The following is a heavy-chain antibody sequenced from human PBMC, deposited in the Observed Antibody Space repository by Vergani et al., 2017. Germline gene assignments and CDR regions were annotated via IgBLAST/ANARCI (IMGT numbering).Heavy chain of an antibody. CDR1: GASISSNSYY. Sequence: QLQLQESGPGLVEPSETLSLTCTVSGASISSNSYYWGWIRQPPGKGLEWIGSIYYSGSTYYNPSLKSRVTISVDTSKNQFSLKLSSVTAADTAVYYCARVTHAFDIWGQGTMVTVSS. J-gene: IGHJ3*02. CDR3: ARVTHAFDI. V-gene: IGHV4-39*01. CDR2: IYYSGST.